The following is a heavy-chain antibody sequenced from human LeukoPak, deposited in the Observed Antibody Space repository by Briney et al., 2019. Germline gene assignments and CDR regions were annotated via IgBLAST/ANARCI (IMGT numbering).Heavy chain of an antibody. CDR3: ATCSSGYYCDHFQT. CDR2: IKQDGIEK. J-gene: IGHJ1*01. V-gene: IGHV3-7*01. D-gene: IGHD3-22*01. Sequence: PGGSLRLSCTASGFAFSNYWMTWIRQAPGKGLEWVANIKQDGIEKYYVDSVEGRFTVSRDNSKNSPFLQIESLRAADTAVYYCATCSSGYYCDHFQTWGQGSLVTVSS. CDR1: GFAFSNYW.